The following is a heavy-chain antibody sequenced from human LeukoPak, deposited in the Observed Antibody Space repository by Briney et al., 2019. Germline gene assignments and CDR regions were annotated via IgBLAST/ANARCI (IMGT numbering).Heavy chain of an antibody. CDR1: GYTLTFYY. CDR3: ARVSIGYCSGGSCYSSLGYYYMDV. D-gene: IGHD2-15*01. V-gene: IGHV1-2*02. CDR2: INPNRGGT. Sequence: ASVTVSLKASGYTLTFYYMHWVRQAPGQGLEWMGWINPNRGGTNCAQKFQGRVTMTRDTSISTAYMELSRLRSDDTAVYYCARVSIGYCSGGSCYSSLGYYYMDVWGKGTTVTVSS. J-gene: IGHJ6*03.